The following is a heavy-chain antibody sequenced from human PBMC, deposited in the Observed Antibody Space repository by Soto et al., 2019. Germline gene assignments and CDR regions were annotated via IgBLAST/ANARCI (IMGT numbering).Heavy chain of an antibody. Sequence: EVQLLESGGGLVQPGGSLRLSCAASGFSVSTYSFAWVRQTPAKGLAWVSGISVSGDTTFYIDSVRGRFTISRDTSKNTLDLQMHSPRVEDSAVYFCARWDGYADLWGHGTLVTVSS. J-gene: IGHJ4*01. CDR1: GFSVSTYS. V-gene: IGHV3-23*01. D-gene: IGHD1-1*01. CDR2: ISVSGDTT. CDR3: ARWDGYADL.